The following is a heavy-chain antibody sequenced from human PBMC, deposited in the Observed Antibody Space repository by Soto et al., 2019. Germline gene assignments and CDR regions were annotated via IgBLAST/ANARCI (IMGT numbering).Heavy chain of an antibody. CDR2: IVVGSGNT. CDR3: AAIGDYYDSSGHTDY. J-gene: IGHJ4*02. CDR1: GGTFSSYA. V-gene: IGHV1-58*02. D-gene: IGHD3-22*01. Sequence: QLVQSGAEVKKPGSSVKVSCKASGGTFSSYAISWVRQAPGQGLEWIGWIVVGSGNTNYAQKFQERVTITRDMSTSTAYMELSSLRSEDTAVYYCAAIGDYYDSSGHTDYWGQGTLVTVSS.